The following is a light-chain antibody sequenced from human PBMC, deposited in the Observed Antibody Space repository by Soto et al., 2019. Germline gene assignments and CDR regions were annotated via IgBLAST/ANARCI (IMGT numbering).Light chain of an antibody. V-gene: IGKV1-12*01. Sequence: DIHMTQSPSSVSASVGDRVTITCRASQDISSWLAWYQQKPGKAPKLLISAAYSLQSGVQSRFSCGGSGTEFTLTISSLQPEDFATYYCQQDISFPLTFRGGTNVEIK. J-gene: IGKJ4*01. CDR2: AAY. CDR3: QQDISFPLT. CDR1: QDISSW.